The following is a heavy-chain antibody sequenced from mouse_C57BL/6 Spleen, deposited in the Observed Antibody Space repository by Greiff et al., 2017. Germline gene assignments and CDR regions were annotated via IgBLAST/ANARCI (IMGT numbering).Heavy chain of an antibody. D-gene: IGHD2-4*01. J-gene: IGHJ4*01. V-gene: IGHV1-82*01. CDR2: IYPGDGDT. CDR1: GYAFSSSW. CDR3: ARSYEYDVGYAMDY. Sequence: QVQLQQSGPELVKPGASVKISCKASGYAFSSSWMNWVKQRPGKGLEWIGRIYPGDGDTNYNGKFKGKATLTAANSSSTAYMQLSSLTSEDSAVYVCARSYEYDVGYAMDYWGQGTSVTVSS.